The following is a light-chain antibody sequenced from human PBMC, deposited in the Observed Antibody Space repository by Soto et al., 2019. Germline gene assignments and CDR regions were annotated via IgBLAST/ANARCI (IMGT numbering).Light chain of an antibody. CDR1: QRISSDY. CDR3: QQSSRSPVT. Sequence: EIVLTQSPDTLSLSPGERATLSCGASQRISSDYLAWYQQKPGQVPRLLMSAASTRATGIPDRFTGSGSGTDFTLTISRLEPEAFAVYYCQQSSRSPVTFGQGTRLEIK. J-gene: IGKJ5*01. CDR2: AAS. V-gene: IGKV3-20*01.